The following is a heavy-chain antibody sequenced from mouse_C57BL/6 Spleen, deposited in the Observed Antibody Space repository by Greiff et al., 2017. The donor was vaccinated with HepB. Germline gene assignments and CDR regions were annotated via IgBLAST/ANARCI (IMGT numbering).Heavy chain of an antibody. CDR2: ISSGSSTI. Sequence: EVHLVESGGGLVKPGGSLKLSCAASGFTFSDYGMHWVRQAPEQGLEWVAYISSGSSTIYYADTVKGRFTISRDNAKNTLFLQMTSLRSEDTAMCYSARYPSYYAMDYWGQGTSVTVSS. CDR3: ARYPSYYAMDY. J-gene: IGHJ4*01. V-gene: IGHV5-17*01. CDR1: GFTFSDYG. D-gene: IGHD2-12*01.